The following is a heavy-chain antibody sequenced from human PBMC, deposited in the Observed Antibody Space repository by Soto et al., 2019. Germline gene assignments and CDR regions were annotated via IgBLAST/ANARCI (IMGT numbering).Heavy chain of an antibody. CDR2: ISYDGSNK. CDR1: GFTFSSYG. J-gene: IGHJ4*02. CDR3: AKDLHGSGPPYFDY. V-gene: IGHV3-30*18. D-gene: IGHD6-19*01. Sequence: QVQLVESGGGVVQPGRSLRLSCAASGFTFSSYGMHWVRQAPGKGLEWVAVISYDGSNKYYADSVKGRFTISRDNSKNTLYLQMNSLRAEDTAVYYCAKDLHGSGPPYFDYWGQGTLVTVSS.